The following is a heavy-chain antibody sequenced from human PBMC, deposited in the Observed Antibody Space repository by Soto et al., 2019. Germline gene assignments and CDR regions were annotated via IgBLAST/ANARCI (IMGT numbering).Heavy chain of an antibody. V-gene: IGHV3-66*01. Sequence: EVQLVESGGGLVQPGGSLRLSCAAPKFTVGNNYMSWVRQAPGKGLEWVSLIYSNGDTRYADSVRGRFTISRDSSKNILYLQMNSLRADDTAIYYCMNRPRAWGRGTLVTVSS. D-gene: IGHD6-6*01. CDR3: MNRPRA. CDR2: IYSNGDT. J-gene: IGHJ5*02. CDR1: KFTVGNNY.